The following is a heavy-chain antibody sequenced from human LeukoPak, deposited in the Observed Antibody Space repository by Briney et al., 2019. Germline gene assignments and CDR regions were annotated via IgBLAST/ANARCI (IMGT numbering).Heavy chain of an antibody. J-gene: IGHJ4*02. D-gene: IGHD6-19*01. Sequence: GGSLRLSCAASGFTFSSYGMHWVRQAPGEGLEWVAFIRYDGGNKYYADSVKGRFTISRDNSKNTLYLQMNSLRAEDTAVYYCARDRSSSGWYLDYWGQGTLVTVSS. CDR3: ARDRSSSGWYLDY. V-gene: IGHV3-30*02. CDR2: IRYDGGNK. CDR1: GFTFSSYG.